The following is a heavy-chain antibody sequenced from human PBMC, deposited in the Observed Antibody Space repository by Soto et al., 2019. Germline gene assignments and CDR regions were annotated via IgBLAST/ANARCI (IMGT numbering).Heavy chain of an antibody. CDR3: AHRILRTVFGLVTTTAIYFDF. CDR1: GFSLTTSGVG. J-gene: IGHJ4*02. D-gene: IGHD3-3*01. CDR2: IYWDDDK. Sequence: QITLNESGPTVVKPAETLTLTCTFSGFSLTTSGVGVGWIRQSPGKAPEWLALIYWDDDKRYSASLKSRLTSTEDGSKNQVVLTMASVDPADTATYYCAHRILRTVFGLVTTTAIYFDFWGQGTPVVVSS. V-gene: IGHV2-5*02.